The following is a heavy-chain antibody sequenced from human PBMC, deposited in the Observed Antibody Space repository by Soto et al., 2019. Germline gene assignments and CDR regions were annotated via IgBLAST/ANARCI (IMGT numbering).Heavy chain of an antibody. CDR1: GGTFSSYA. CDR2: IVPIFGTA. J-gene: IGHJ6*02. Sequence: SVKVSCKASGGTFSSYAISCVLQSPLQWREWMGGIVPIFGTANYAQKFQGRVTITADESTSTAYMELSSLRSEDTAVYYCARVGGFEFSGEDGPDYYYYGMDVWGQGTTVTVSS. CDR3: ARVGGFEFSGEDGPDYYYYGMDV. V-gene: IGHV1-69*13. D-gene: IGHD3-10*01.